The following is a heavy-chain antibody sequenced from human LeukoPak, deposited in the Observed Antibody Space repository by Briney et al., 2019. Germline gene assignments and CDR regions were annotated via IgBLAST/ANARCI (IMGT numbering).Heavy chain of an antibody. CDR1: GFNFRTYN. Sequence: GGSLRLSCAASGFNFRTYNMNWVRQAPGKGLEWVSYITSSSSTIYYADSVKGRFTISRDNSKNMLYLQMNSLRAEDTAVYYCAKPYYYGSRSYMDYWGQGTLVTVSS. CDR2: ITSSSSTI. CDR3: AKPYYYGSRSYMDY. V-gene: IGHV3-48*01. J-gene: IGHJ4*02. D-gene: IGHD3-10*01.